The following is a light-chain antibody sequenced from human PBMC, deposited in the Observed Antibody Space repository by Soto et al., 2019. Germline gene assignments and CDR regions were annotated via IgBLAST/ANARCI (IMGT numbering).Light chain of an antibody. J-gene: IGLJ1*01. CDR2: VAS. CDR3: SSYTSSDTPYV. CDR1: SSDVGGYNY. V-gene: IGLV2-14*01. Sequence: QSALTQPDSVSGSPGPSITLSCTGTSSDVGGYNYVSWYQQHPDKAPKLMIYVASNRPSGVSNRVSGSKSGNTASLTISGLSAEDEADYYCSSYTSSDTPYVFGTGTKGTVL.